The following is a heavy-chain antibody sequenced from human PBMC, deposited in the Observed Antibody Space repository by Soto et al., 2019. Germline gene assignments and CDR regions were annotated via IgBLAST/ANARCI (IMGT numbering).Heavy chain of an antibody. V-gene: IGHV4-59*01. CDR2: IYYSGST. Sequence: SETLSLTCTVSGGSISSSYWSWIRQPPGKGLEWIGYIYYSGSTNYNPSLKSRVTISVDTSKNQFSLKLSSVTAADTAVYYCARDLANYYGSGRNTIYYYYGMDVWGQGTTVTVSS. CDR3: ARDLANYYGSGRNTIYYYYGMDV. J-gene: IGHJ6*02. CDR1: GGSISSSY. D-gene: IGHD3-10*01.